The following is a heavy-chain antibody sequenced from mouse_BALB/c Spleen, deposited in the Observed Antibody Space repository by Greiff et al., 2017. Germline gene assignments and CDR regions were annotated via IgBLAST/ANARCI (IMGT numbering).Heavy chain of an antibody. CDR2: INPYNGDT. Sequence: VQLQQSGPELVKPGASVKISCKASGYSFTGYFMHWVKQSHGKSLEWIGRINPYNGDTFYNQKFKGKATLTVDKSSSTAHMKLLSLTSEDSAVYYCGRDDGNYVFDYWGQGTTLTVSS. D-gene: IGHD2-3*01. J-gene: IGHJ2*01. CDR3: GRDDGNYVFDY. V-gene: IGHV1-37*01. CDR1: GYSFTGYF.